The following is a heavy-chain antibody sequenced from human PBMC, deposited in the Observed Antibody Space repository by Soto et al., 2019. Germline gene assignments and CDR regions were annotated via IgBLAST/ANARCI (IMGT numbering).Heavy chain of an antibody. CDR3: ARAGAIVDFYFHX. CDR1: GGSITSDYYY. D-gene: IGHD1-26*01. Sequence: SETLSLTCTVSGGSITSDYYYWSWIRQPPGKGLEWIGYIYYNGRKYYNPSLKSRISISVETSANQFSLRLESVTAADTAVYYCARAGAIVDFYFHXWGQGTLVTVSX. J-gene: IGHJ4*02. CDR2: IYYNGRK. V-gene: IGHV4-30-4*01.